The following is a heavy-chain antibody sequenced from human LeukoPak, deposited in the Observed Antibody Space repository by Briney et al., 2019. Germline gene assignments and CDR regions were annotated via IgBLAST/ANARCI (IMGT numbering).Heavy chain of an antibody. Sequence: GGSLRLSCAASGFTFSSYWMSWVRKAPGRGLEWVANIKQDGSEKSYVDSVKGRFTISRDNAKNSLYLQTNSLRAEDTAAYFCARDMSAYSSSDTWGQGTLVTVSS. CDR3: ARDMSAYSSSDT. D-gene: IGHD6-13*01. V-gene: IGHV3-7*01. CDR1: GFTFSSYW. CDR2: IKQDGSEK. J-gene: IGHJ5*02.